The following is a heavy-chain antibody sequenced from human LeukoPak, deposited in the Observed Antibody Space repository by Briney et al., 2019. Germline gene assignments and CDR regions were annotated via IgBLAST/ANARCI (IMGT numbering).Heavy chain of an antibody. CDR1: GFPFSNYW. CDR2: ISYDGSNK. V-gene: IGHV3-30-3*01. J-gene: IGHJ4*02. D-gene: IGHD3-10*01. CDR3: AGHTILYYFDY. Sequence: PGGSLRLSCAASGFPFSNYWMSWVRQAPGKGLEWVAVISYDGSNKYYADSVKGRFTISRDNSKNTLYLQMNSLRAEDTAVYYCAGHTILYYFDYWGQGTLVTVSS.